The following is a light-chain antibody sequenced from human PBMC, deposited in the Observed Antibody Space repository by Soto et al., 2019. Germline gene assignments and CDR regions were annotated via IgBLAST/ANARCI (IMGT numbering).Light chain of an antibody. CDR1: PGAVTSGYY. CDR3: LLYYGGAQLV. V-gene: IGLV7-43*01. CDR2: STS. Sequence: QTVVTPEPSLTVSPGGTFTLTCASSPGAVTSGYYPTWFQQKPGQAPRALIYSTSNQHSWTPARFSGSLLGGKAALTLSGVQPEDEAEYYCLLYYGGAQLVFGGGTKLTVL. J-gene: IGLJ2*01.